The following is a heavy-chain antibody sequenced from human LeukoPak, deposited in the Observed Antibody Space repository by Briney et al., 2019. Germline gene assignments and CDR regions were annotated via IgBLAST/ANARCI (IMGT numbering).Heavy chain of an antibody. CDR3: ARFCSGGRCPDY. CDR1: GGSISSYY. D-gene: IGHD2-15*01. Sequence: SETLSLTCTVSGGSISSYYWTWIRQPPGKGLEWIGYIYYSGSTNYNPSPKSRVTISVDTSKNQFSLKLSSVTAADPPVYDCARFCSGGRCPDYWGQGTLVTVSS. J-gene: IGHJ4*02. CDR2: IYYSGST. V-gene: IGHV4-59*01.